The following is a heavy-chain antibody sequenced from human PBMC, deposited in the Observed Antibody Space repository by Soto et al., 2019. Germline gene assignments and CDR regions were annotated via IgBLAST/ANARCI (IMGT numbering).Heavy chain of an antibody. J-gene: IGHJ4*02. V-gene: IGHV4-34*01. Sequence: PSETLSLTCAVYGGSFSGYYWSWIRQPPGKGLEWIGEINHSGSTNYNPSLKSRVTISVDTSKNQFSLKLSSVTAADTAVYYCARIVLMVYAKTTYYFDYWGQGTLVTVSS. D-gene: IGHD2-8*01. CDR2: INHSGST. CDR3: ARIVLMVYAKTTYYFDY. CDR1: GGSFSGYY.